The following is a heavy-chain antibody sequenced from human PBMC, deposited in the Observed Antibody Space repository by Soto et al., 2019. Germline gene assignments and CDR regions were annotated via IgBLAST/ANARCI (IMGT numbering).Heavy chain of an antibody. CDR1: GYSFTSYW. CDR2: IYPGDSDT. D-gene: IGHD5-12*01. V-gene: IGHV5-51*01. Sequence: GESLKISCNGSGYSFTSYWIGWVRQMPGKGLEWMGIIYPGDSDTRYSPSFQGQVTISADKSISTAYLQWSSLKASDTAMYYCASRSGYDYHGQYGMDVWGQGTTVTVSS. CDR3: ASRSGYDYHGQYGMDV. J-gene: IGHJ6*02.